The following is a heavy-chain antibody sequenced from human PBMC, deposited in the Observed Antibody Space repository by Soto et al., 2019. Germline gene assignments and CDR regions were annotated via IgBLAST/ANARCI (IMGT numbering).Heavy chain of an antibody. CDR3: ARVQDIVVVPAAMRYFDY. V-gene: IGHV1-18*01. D-gene: IGHD2-2*01. Sequence: ASVKVSCKASGYTFTSYGISWVRQAPGQGLELMGLISAYNGNTNYAQKLQGRVTMTTDTSTSTAYMELRSLRSDDTAVYYCARVQDIVVVPAAMRYFDYWGQGTLVTVSS. CDR1: GYTFTSYG. CDR2: ISAYNGNT. J-gene: IGHJ4*02.